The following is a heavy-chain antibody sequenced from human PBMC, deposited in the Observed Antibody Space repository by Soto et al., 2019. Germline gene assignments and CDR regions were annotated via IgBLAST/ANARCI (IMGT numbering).Heavy chain of an antibody. CDR2: INHSGST. CDR1: GGSFSGYY. CDR3: ARAGIVVVPAASETYDY. Sequence: SETLSLTCAVYGGSFSGYYWSWIRQPPGKGLEWIGEINHSGSTNYNPSLKSRVTISVDTSKNQFSLKLSSVTAADTAVYYCARAGIVVVPAASETYDYWGQGTLVTVSS. D-gene: IGHD2-2*01. V-gene: IGHV4-34*01. J-gene: IGHJ4*02.